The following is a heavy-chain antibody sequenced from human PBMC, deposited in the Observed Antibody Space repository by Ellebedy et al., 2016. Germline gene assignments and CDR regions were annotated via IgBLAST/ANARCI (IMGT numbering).Heavy chain of an antibody. V-gene: IGHV4-59*08. CDR3: ARNPASGSLFFDL. Sequence: SETLSLTCTVPGDSIKTYYWSWLRQSPGKGLEWIGFIYHIGGTNYNPSLKGRVTLSIDSPKNQFSLQLSSVTAADTAVYYCARNPASGSLFFDLWGQGTLVTVSS. CDR2: IYHIGGT. J-gene: IGHJ5*02. CDR1: GDSIKTYY. D-gene: IGHD6-19*01.